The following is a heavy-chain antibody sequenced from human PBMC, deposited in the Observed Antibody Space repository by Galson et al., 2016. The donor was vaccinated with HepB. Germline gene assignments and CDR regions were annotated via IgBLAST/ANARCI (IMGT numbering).Heavy chain of an antibody. J-gene: IGHJ6*03. CDR3: ARTSYRECTGTRCVNFRCYYHYMDV. Sequence: SLRLSCAASGFTVSSYYMSWVRQAPGKGLEWVSVIFLGGTTYYADSVEGRFTISRDDSMNTLYLQMNSLTAEDTAVYFCARTSYRECTGTRCVNFRCYYHYMDVWGRGTTVTVSS. D-gene: IGHD2-2*01. CDR2: IFLGGTT. V-gene: IGHV3-53*01. CDR1: GFTVSSYY.